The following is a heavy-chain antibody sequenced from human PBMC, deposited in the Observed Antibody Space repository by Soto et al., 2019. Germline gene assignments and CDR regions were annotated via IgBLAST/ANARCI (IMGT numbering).Heavy chain of an antibody. D-gene: IGHD2-21*01. CDR1: GGTFSSYT. J-gene: IGHJ4*02. Sequence: SVKVSCKASGGTFSSYTISWVRQAPGQGLEWMGRIIPILGIANYAQKFQGRVTITADKSTSTAYMELSSLRSEDTAVYYCARAIRSRATFDYWGQGTLVTVSS. CDR2: IIPILGIA. CDR3: ARAIRSRATFDY. V-gene: IGHV1-69*02.